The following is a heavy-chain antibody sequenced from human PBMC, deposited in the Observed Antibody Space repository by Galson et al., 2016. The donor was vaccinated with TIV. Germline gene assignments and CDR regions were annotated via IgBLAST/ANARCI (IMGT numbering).Heavy chain of an antibody. Sequence: SLRLSCAASGFTFSVYSMNWIRQAPGKGLEWVSYISASHSTIYYADSVKGRVTNSRDNAKNSLYLQMDSLRAEDTAVYYCARTVSGGGFYYSGMDVWGQGTTVTVSS. CDR1: GFTFSVYS. CDR2: ISASHSTI. D-gene: IGHD2-15*01. J-gene: IGHJ6*02. CDR3: ARTVSGGGFYYSGMDV. V-gene: IGHV3-48*01.